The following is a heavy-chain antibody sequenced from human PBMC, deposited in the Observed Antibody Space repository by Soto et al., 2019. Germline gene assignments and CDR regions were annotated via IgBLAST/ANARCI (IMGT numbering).Heavy chain of an antibody. CDR3: ARRGAGSGSFDY. CDR2: IYYNGRA. D-gene: IGHD3-10*01. V-gene: IGHV4-31*11. CDR1: GASISSGDYY. J-gene: IGHJ4*02. Sequence: QVQLQASGPGLVKPSQTLSLTCAVSGASISSGDYYWSWIRQHPGKGLEWIGYIYYNGRAYYNPSLNSRVTMSSDTAKNQFSLKLSSVTAADTAVYYCARRGAGSGSFDYWGQGALVTVSS.